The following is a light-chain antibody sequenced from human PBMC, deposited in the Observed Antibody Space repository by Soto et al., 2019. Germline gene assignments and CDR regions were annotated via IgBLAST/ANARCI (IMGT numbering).Light chain of an antibody. CDR2: GNS. J-gene: IGLJ3*02. Sequence: QSVLTQPPSVSGAPGQRVTISCTGSSSNIGAGYDVHWYQQLPGTAPKLLIYGNSNRPSGVPYRFSGSKSGTSASLAITGLQADDEADYYCQSYDSSLIGWVFGGGTKLTVL. CDR3: QSYDSSLIGWV. V-gene: IGLV1-40*01. CDR1: SSNIGAGYD.